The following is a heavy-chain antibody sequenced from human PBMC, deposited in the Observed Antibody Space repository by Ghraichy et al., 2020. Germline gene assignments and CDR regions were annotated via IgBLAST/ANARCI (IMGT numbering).Heavy chain of an antibody. Sequence: GGSLRLSCAASGFTFSDYYMSWIRQAPGKGLEWVSYISSSGSTIYYADSVKGRFTISRDNAKNSLYLQMNSLRAEDTAVYYCARAIVLMVYAIVHDAFDIWGQGTMVTVSS. V-gene: IGHV3-11*01. CDR2: ISSSGSTI. CDR1: GFTFSDYY. CDR3: ARAIVLMVYAIVHDAFDI. J-gene: IGHJ3*02. D-gene: IGHD2-8*01.